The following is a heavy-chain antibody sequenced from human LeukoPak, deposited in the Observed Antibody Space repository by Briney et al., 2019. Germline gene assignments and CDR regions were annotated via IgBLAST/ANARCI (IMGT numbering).Heavy chain of an antibody. J-gene: IGHJ5*02. Sequence: GGSLRLSCTASGFTFGDYAMSWVRQAPGKGLEWVGFIRGKAYGGTTEYAASVKGRFTISRDDSKSIAYLQMNSLKTEDTAVYYCTRTLNLWSWGQGTLVTVSS. V-gene: IGHV3-49*04. CDR1: GFTFGDYA. D-gene: IGHD3-10*01. CDR2: IRGKAYGGTT. CDR3: TRTLNLWS.